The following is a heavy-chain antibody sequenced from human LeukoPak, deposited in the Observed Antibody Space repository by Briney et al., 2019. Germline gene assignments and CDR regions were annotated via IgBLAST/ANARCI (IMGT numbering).Heavy chain of an antibody. V-gene: IGHV1-46*01. J-gene: IGHJ4*02. CDR3: ARGPEGSWIQLWLLDY. CDR2: INPSGGST. CDR1: GYTFTNYY. D-gene: IGHD5-18*01. Sequence: ASVKVSCKASGYTFTNYYMHWVRQAPGQGLEWMGIINPSGGSTSYAQKFQGRVTMTRDTSTSTVYMELSSLRSEDTAVYYCARGPEGSWIQLWLLDYWGQGTLVTVSS.